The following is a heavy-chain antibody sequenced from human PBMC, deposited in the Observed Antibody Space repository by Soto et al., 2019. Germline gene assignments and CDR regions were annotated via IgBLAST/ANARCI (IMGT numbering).Heavy chain of an antibody. Sequence: SETLSLTCTVSGGSIITYYWSWIRQPPGKGLEWIGYVYYSGSTNYNPSLRSRLTISVDTSKNQFSLKLSSVTAADTAMYYCAILGATLRFDYWGQGTLVTVSS. CDR1: GGSIITYY. CDR2: VYYSGST. V-gene: IGHV4-59*08. CDR3: AILGATLRFDY. J-gene: IGHJ4*02. D-gene: IGHD1-26*01.